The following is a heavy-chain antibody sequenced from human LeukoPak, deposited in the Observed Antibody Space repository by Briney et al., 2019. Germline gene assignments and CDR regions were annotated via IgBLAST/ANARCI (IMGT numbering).Heavy chain of an antibody. D-gene: IGHD6-6*01. Sequence: SETLSLTCAVYGGSFSGYYWSWIRQPPGKGLEWIGEINHSGSTYYNPSLKSRVTISVDTSKNQFSLKLSSVTAADTAVYYCARREYSSSSEERYYFDYWGQGTLVTVSS. CDR2: INHSGST. CDR3: ARREYSSSSEERYYFDY. CDR1: GGSFSGYY. V-gene: IGHV4-34*09. J-gene: IGHJ4*02.